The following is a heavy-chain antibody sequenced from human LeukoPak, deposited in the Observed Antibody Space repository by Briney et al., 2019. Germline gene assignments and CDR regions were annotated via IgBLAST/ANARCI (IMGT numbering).Heavy chain of an antibody. Sequence: PGGSLRLSCAASGFTVSSNYMSWVRQAPGKGLEWVSVIYSGGSTYYADSVKGRFTISRDNSKNTLYLQMNSLRAEDMAVYYRASPGEEAVAGTLSRGVYFQHWGQGTLVTVSS. V-gene: IGHV3-53*01. D-gene: IGHD6-19*01. CDR1: GFTVSSNY. CDR3: ASPGEEAVAGTLSRGVYFQH. J-gene: IGHJ1*01. CDR2: IYSGGST.